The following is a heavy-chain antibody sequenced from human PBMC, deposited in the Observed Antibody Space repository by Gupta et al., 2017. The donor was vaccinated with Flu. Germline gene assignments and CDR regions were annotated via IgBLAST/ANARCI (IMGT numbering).Heavy chain of an antibody. Sequence: EVQLVESGGGLVQPGGSLRLSCAASGFTFSSYELNWVRQAPGKGLEWVSYIRSSGSTIYYADSVKGRFTISRDNAKNSLYLQMNSLRAEDTAVYYCARVPYCSGGSCYWDYYYYYMDVWGKGTTVTVSS. CDR2: IRSSGSTI. CDR3: ARVPYCSGGSCYWDYYYYYMDV. J-gene: IGHJ6*03. V-gene: IGHV3-48*03. CDR1: GFTFSSYE. D-gene: IGHD2-15*01.